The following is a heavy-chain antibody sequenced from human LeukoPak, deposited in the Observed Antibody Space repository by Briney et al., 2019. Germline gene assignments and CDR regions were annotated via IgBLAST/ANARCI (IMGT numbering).Heavy chain of an antibody. V-gene: IGHV4-34*01. D-gene: IGHD3-22*01. Sequence: SETLSLTCAVYGGSFSDYYWNWIRQPPGKGLEWIGEISHSGVTNYNPSLKSRVTILLDTSKNQFSLKMSSVTAADTAVYYCARLNSYDSSGYYYVDAFDIWGQGTVLTVSA. J-gene: IGHJ3*02. CDR1: GGSFSDYY. CDR3: ARLNSYDSSGYYYVDAFDI. CDR2: ISHSGVT.